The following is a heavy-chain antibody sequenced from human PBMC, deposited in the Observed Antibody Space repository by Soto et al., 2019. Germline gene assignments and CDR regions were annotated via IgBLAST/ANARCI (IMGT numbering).Heavy chain of an antibody. CDR1: GDTFTFYS. D-gene: IGHD3-10*01. Sequence: QVQLVQSGADVQRPGSSVRVSCKASGDTFTFYSINWVRQAPGLGLQWMGRINPILSMSNYAPRFQGRVTMTADKSTRTAYMELSSLRSEDTAMYYCATSYGSGYRAFDSWGQGALVTVSS. V-gene: IGHV1-69*02. J-gene: IGHJ4*02. CDR3: ATSYGSGYRAFDS. CDR2: INPILSMS.